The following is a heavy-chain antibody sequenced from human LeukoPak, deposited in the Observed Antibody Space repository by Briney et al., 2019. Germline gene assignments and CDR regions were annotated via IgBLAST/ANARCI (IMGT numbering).Heavy chain of an antibody. CDR1: GFTFSGSA. Sequence: GGSLRLSCAASGFTFSGSAMHWVRQASGKGLEWVGRIRSKANSYATAYAASVKGRFTISRDDSKNTAYLQMNSLKTGDTAVYYCTRPTVGYCSSTSCPIGIWGQGTLVTVSS. CDR2: IRSKANSYAT. J-gene: IGHJ4*02. CDR3: TRPTVGYCSSTSCPIGI. D-gene: IGHD2-2*01. V-gene: IGHV3-73*01.